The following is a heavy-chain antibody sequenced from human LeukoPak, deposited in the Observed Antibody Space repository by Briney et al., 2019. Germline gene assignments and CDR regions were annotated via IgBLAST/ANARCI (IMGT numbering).Heavy chain of an antibody. CDR2: ISGSGGST. CDR1: GFTFSSYA. CDR3: AKGSVGYCSGGSCYPLDY. Sequence: GGSLRLPCAASGFTFSSYAMSWVRQAPGKGLEWVSAISGSGGSTYYADSVKGRFTISRDNSKNTLYLQMNSLRAEDTAVYYCAKGSVGYCSGGSCYPLDYWGQGTLVTVSS. V-gene: IGHV3-23*01. J-gene: IGHJ4*02. D-gene: IGHD2-15*01.